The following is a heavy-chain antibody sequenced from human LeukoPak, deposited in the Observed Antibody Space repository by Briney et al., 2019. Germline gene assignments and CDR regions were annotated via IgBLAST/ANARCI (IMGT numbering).Heavy chain of an antibody. CDR3: ATPYGTSRGRFDP. V-gene: IGHV1-69*02. CDR1: GGTFSSYT. D-gene: IGHD2-2*01. Sequence: ASVKVSCKASGGTFSSYTISWVRQAPGQGLEWMGRIIPILGIANYAQKFQGRVTITADKSTSTAYMELSSLRSEDTAVYYCATPYGTSRGRFDPWGQGTLVTVSS. J-gene: IGHJ5*02. CDR2: IIPILGIA.